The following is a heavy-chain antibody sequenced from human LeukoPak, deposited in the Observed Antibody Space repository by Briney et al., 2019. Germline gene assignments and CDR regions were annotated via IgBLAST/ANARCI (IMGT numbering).Heavy chain of an antibody. Sequence: PSETLSLTCAVYGGSFSGYYWSWIRQPPGKGLEWIGEINHSGSTNYNPSLKSRVTISVDTPKNQFSLKLSSVTAADTAVYYCARGTLWFGELLPYYYYYGMDVWGQGTTVTVSS. CDR2: INHSGST. D-gene: IGHD3-10*01. V-gene: IGHV4-34*01. J-gene: IGHJ6*02. CDR3: ARGTLWFGELLPYYYYYGMDV. CDR1: GGSFSGYY.